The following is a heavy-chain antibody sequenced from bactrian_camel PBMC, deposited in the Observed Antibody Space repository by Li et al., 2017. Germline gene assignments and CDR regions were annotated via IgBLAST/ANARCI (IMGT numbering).Heavy chain of an antibody. CDR3: ATIEYRGDRYASTFGY. CDR2: IYRDGWSS. D-gene: IGHD2*01. CDR1: GFDFSNYY. Sequence: HVQLVESGGGLVQPGGSVRLSCAASGFDFSNYYMSWVRQAPGKGLEWVSSIYRDGWSSYYSDSVKGRFTISRDNAKNTLYLQMNSPKTEDTAVYYCATIEYRGDRYASTFGYWGQGTQVTVS. J-gene: IGHJ6*01. V-gene: IGHV3-2*01.